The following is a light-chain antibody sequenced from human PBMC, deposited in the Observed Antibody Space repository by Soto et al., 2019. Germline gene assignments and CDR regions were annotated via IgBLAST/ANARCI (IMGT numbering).Light chain of an antibody. V-gene: IGKV1-8*01. J-gene: IGKJ5*01. CDR1: QGISSY. CDR2: AAS. Sequence: AIRMTQSPSSFSASTGDRVTITCRASQGISSYLAWYQQKPGKAPKLLIYAASTLQSGVPSRFSGSGSGTDFTLTISSLQPEDFAVYYCQQYDNWPPITFGQGTRLEIK. CDR3: QQYDNWPPIT.